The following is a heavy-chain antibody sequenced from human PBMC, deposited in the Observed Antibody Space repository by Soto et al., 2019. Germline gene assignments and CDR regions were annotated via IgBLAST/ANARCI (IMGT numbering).Heavy chain of an antibody. CDR1: GYTFTRYG. CDR3: AKNGQPPYYFYGLDV. J-gene: IGHJ6*02. Sequence: QGHLVQSGAEVKKPGTSVKVSCKASGYTFTRYGISWVRQAPGQGLEWMGWISGYNGDTNYAQNLQGRVTRTTATSTSTDYRELRRLTSDDTAVYYCAKNGQPPYYFYGLDVWGQGTTVTVS. V-gene: IGHV1-18*01. D-gene: IGHD2-8*01. CDR2: ISGYNGDT.